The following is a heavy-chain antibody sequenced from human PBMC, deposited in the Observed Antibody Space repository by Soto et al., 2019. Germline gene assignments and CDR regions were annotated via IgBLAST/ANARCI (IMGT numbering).Heavy chain of an antibody. D-gene: IGHD6-13*01. CDR1: GLTFSNSA. CDR3: ARDLAAADY. Sequence: GASVKVSCKVSGLTFSNSAVQWVRQARGQRLEWIGWIVVGNGNTNYAQKFQERVSIFRDMSTTTVYMELSSLRSDDTAVYYCARDLAAADYWCPGTLVTVSS. CDR2: IVVGNGNT. J-gene: IGHJ4*02. V-gene: IGHV1-58*01.